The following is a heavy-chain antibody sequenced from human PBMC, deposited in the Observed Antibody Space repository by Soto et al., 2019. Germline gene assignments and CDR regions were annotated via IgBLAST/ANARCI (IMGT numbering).Heavy chain of an antibody. CDR3: ARESEYLTSKVDS. D-gene: IGHD2-2*01. CDR1: GFTFTRYS. J-gene: IGHJ4*02. CDR2: ISSTTNYI. V-gene: IGHV3-21*06. Sequence: EVQLVESGGGLVKPWGSLRLSCAASGFTFTRYSMNWVRQAPVKGLEWVPSISSTTNYIYYGDSMKGRVTISKDNAKNALYLEMNSLRAEDTGVYYWARESEYLTSKVDSWGEGNLVSVS.